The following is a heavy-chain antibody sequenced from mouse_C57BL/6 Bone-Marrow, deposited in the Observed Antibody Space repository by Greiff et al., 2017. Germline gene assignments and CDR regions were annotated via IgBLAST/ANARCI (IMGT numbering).Heavy chain of an antibody. V-gene: IGHV14-4*01. CDR2: IDPEDGDT. J-gene: IGHJ2*01. CDR1: GFNIKADY. D-gene: IGHD1-1*01. Sequence: VQLKQSGAELVRPGASVKFSCTASGFNIKADYMNWVKQRPEQGLEWIGWIDPEDGDTEYDAKFQGKATITADTSANTAYMQLSSLTTKDTAVDYGTTFYSKGRALYYFDYWGQGTTLTVSS. CDR3: TTFYSKGRALYYFDY.